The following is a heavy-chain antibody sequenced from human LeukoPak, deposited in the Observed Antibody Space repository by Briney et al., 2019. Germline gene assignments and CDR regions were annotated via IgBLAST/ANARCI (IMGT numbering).Heavy chain of an antibody. V-gene: IGHV1-2*02. Sequence: ASVKVSCKASGYTFTGYFMHWVRQAPGQGLEWMGWINPNNSDTDCAQKFQGRVTMTRDTSISTAYMELSRLRSDDTAVYFCARVEMATITANDYWGQGTLVTVSS. CDR3: ARVEMATITANDY. CDR1: GYTFTGYF. CDR2: INPNNSDT. J-gene: IGHJ4*02. D-gene: IGHD5-24*01.